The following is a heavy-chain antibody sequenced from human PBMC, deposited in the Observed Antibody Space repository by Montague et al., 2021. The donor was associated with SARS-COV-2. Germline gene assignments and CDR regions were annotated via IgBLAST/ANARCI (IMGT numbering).Heavy chain of an antibody. CDR1: GFSLSTSGMC. V-gene: IGHV2-70*01. J-gene: IGHJ6*02. CDR3: ARMTTVVTLGYYYDYGLDV. D-gene: IGHD4-23*01. Sequence: PALVTPTQTLTLTCTFSGFSLSTSGMCVSWIRQPPGKALEWLALIDWDDDKYYSTSLKTRLTISKDTSKNQVVLTMTNMDPVDTATYYCARMTTVVTLGYYYDYGLDVWGQGTTVTVSS. CDR2: IDWDDDK.